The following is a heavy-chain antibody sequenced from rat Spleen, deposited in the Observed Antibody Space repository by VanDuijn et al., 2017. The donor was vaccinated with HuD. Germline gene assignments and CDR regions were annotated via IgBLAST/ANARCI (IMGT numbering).Heavy chain of an antibody. J-gene: IGHJ4*01. CDR3: AKDTKYDGSYYYVMDA. CDR2: ISTGGGNT. Sequence: EVQLVESGGGLVQPGRSLKLSCAASGFTYSNYVMAWVRQAPTKGLEWVASISTGGGNTYYRDSVKGRFTISRDNAKNTLYLQMDSLRSEDTATYYCAKDTKYDGSYYYVMDAWGQGASVTVSS. D-gene: IGHD1-12*02. V-gene: IGHV5S13*01. CDR1: GFTYSNYV.